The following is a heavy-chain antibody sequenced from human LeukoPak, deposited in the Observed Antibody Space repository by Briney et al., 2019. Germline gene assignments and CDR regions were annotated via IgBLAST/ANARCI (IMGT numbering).Heavy chain of an antibody. J-gene: IGHJ4*02. CDR2: IYSDGKT. CDR3: TYGDYPLTY. Sequence: GGSLRLSCTASGLSVSGNYWHWVRQAPGNALEWVSIIYSDGKTLYTKSVKGRFTFSRDKSKNTFYLQMNSLRAEDTAVYFCTYGDYPLTYWGQGTLVTVSS. CDR1: GLSVSGNY. V-gene: IGHV3-66*01. D-gene: IGHD4-17*01.